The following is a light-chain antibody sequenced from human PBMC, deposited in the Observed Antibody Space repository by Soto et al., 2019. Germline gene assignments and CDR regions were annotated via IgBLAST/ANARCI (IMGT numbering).Light chain of an antibody. CDR3: QQSFSTPPT. CDR1: QSIGTY. CDR2: AAS. J-gene: IGKJ2*01. V-gene: IGKV1-39*01. Sequence: DIQMTQSPSSLSASVGDRVTITCRASQSIGTYLNWYLQKPGTAPQILTHAASSLQTGVPSRFSGSGSGTEFTLTISSLQPEDFASFYCQQSFSTPPTFGQGTKLAIK.